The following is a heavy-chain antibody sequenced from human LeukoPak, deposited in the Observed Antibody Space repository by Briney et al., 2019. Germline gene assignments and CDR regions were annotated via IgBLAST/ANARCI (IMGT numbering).Heavy chain of an antibody. D-gene: IGHD2-2*01. J-gene: IGHJ4*02. V-gene: IGHV3-21*01. CDR1: GFTFSSYS. CDR2: ISGSGGST. Sequence: GGSLRLSCAASGFTFSSYSMNWVRQAPGKGLEWVSAISGSGGSTYYADSVKGRFAISRDNAKNALYLQMNSLRAEDTAVYYCARGAGYCSSSSCHLWSDYWGQGTLVTVSS. CDR3: ARGAGYCSSSSCHLWSDY.